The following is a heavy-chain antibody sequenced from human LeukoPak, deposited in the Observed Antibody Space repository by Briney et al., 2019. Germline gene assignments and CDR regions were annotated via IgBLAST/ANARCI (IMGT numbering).Heavy chain of an antibody. CDR2: VFPAESDT. V-gene: IGHV5-51*01. Sequence: GESLKISCKVSGYSLSNYWIGWVRQMPGKGLGWVGIVFPAESDTRYSPSFQGQVTISADKSINTAYLQWSSLKASDTAIYYCARYDGGATADFWGQGTLVTVSS. CDR1: GYSLSNYW. CDR3: ARYDGGATADF. D-gene: IGHD1-26*01. J-gene: IGHJ4*02.